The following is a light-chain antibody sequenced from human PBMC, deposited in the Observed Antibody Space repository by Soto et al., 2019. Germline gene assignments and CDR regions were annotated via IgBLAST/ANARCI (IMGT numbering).Light chain of an antibody. CDR2: GNS. J-gene: IGLJ1*01. CDR3: QSYDDSLSVHYV. V-gene: IGLV1-40*01. Sequence: QSVLTQPPSVSGAPGQMVTISCTGSSSNIGAGYDVHWYQQLPRTAPKLLIYGNSNRPSGVPDRFSASKSGTSASLAITGLQPEDEADYYCQSYDDSLSVHYVFGTGTKVTVL. CDR1: SSNIGAGYD.